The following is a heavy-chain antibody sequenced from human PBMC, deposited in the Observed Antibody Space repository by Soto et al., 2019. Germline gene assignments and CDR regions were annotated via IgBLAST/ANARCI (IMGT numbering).Heavy chain of an antibody. CDR3: ARYFYYYDSSGYYYYFDY. Sequence: ASVKVSCKASGYTFTSYDINWVRQASGQGLEWMGWMNPNSGNTGYAQKFQGRVTMTRNTSISTAYMELSSLRSEDTAVYYCARYFYYYDSSGYYYYFDYWGQGTLVTVSS. V-gene: IGHV1-8*01. CDR1: GYTFTSYD. J-gene: IGHJ4*02. D-gene: IGHD3-22*01. CDR2: MNPNSGNT.